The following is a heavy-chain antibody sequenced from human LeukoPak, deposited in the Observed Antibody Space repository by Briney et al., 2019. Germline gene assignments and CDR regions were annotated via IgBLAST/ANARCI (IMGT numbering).Heavy chain of an antibody. Sequence: GGSLRLSCAASGFTFSSYWMHWVRHAPGKGLVWVSRINSDGSSTSYADSVKGRFTISRDNAKNTLYLQMNSLRAEDTAVYYCAKEPGIVATIGPFDYWGQGTLVTVSS. V-gene: IGHV3-74*01. D-gene: IGHD5-12*01. CDR3: AKEPGIVATIGPFDY. CDR1: GFTFSSYW. CDR2: INSDGSST. J-gene: IGHJ4*02.